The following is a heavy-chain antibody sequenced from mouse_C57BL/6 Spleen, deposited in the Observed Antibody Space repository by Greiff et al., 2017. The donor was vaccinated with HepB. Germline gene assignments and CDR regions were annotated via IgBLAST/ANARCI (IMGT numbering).Heavy chain of an antibody. D-gene: IGHD1-1*01. CDR1: GYNFTSYW. Sequence: VQLQQPGAELVKPGASVKLSCKASGYNFTSYWMQWVKQRPGQGLEWIGEIDPSDSYTNYNQKFKGKDTLTVDTSSSTAYMQHSSLTYEDSAVYYCARGITTVVRYFDYWGQGTTLTVSS. CDR2: IDPSDSYT. CDR3: ARGITTVVRYFDY. J-gene: IGHJ2*01. V-gene: IGHV1-50*01.